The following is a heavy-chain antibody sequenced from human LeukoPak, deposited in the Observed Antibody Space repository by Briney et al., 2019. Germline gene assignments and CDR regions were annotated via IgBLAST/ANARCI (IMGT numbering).Heavy chain of an antibody. V-gene: IGHV3-21*01. CDR2: ITSSGSPT. J-gene: IGHJ5*02. CDR1: GFSFSTST. Sequence: PGGSLRLSCAASGFSFSTSTMNCVRQAPGKGLEWVSAITSSGSPTYYADSVKGRFTISRDNAKTSVYLQMSSLRGEDTAVYYCARSLEVDPWGHGTLVTVSS. CDR3: ARSLEVDP.